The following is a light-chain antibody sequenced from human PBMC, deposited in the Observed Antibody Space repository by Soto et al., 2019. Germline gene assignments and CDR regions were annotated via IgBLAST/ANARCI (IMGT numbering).Light chain of an antibody. Sequence: QSVLTQPPSASGNPGQRVSISCSGGTSNIGSTSVDWYQQVPGMAPKLLIYSNDQRPSGVPDRISGSKSGTSGSLVISGLQAEDEADYFCATWDYNLNGVVFGGGTQLTVL. V-gene: IGLV1-44*01. CDR2: SND. CDR3: ATWDYNLNGVV. J-gene: IGLJ2*01. CDR1: TSNIGSTS.